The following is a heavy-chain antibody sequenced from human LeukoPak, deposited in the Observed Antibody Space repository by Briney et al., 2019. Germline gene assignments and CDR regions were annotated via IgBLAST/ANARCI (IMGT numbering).Heavy chain of an antibody. V-gene: IGHV4-59*12. J-gene: IGHJ6*03. CDR2: ICYSGST. CDR3: ARRYGSSLGGYYYYYMDV. CDR1: GGSISSYY. Sequence: PSETLSLTCTVSGGSISSYYWSWIRQPPGKGLEWIGDICYSGSTNYNPSLKSRVTISVDTSKNQFSLKLSSVTAADTAVYYCARRYGSSLGGYYYYYMDVGGKGTTVTVSS. D-gene: IGHD3-16*01.